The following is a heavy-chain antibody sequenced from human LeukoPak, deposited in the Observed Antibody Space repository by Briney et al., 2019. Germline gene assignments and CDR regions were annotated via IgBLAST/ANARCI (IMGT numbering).Heavy chain of an antibody. Sequence: ASVKVSCKASGYTFTGYYMHWVRQAPGQGLEWMGWINPNSGGTNYAQKFQGRVTMTRDTSISTAYMELSSLRSEGTAVYFCARSLFRFLEWSYRSYYYYYMDVWGKGTTVTVSS. CDR3: ARSLFRFLEWSYRSYYYYYMDV. V-gene: IGHV1-2*02. CDR1: GYTFTGYY. D-gene: IGHD3-3*01. J-gene: IGHJ6*03. CDR2: INPNSGGT.